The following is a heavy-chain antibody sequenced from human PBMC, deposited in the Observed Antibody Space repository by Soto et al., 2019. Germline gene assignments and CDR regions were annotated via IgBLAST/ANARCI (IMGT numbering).Heavy chain of an antibody. CDR3: AKDRRAGGNYGFYSDF. D-gene: IGHD1-7*01. J-gene: IGHJ4*02. V-gene: IGHV3-23*01. Sequence: EVQLLESGGGLVQPGGSLRLSCAASGFTFSSYSMTWVRQAPGKGLEWVSFSSATGAGTYYADSVKGRFTISRDNSKNTLYLQMTSLRADDTDVYYCAKDRRAGGNYGFYSDFWGQGALVIVSS. CDR2: SSATGAGT. CDR1: GFTFSSYS.